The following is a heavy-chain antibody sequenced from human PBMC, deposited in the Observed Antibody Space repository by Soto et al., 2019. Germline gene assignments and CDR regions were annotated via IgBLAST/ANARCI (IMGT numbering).Heavy chain of an antibody. CDR1: GTSVSNYY. Sequence: QVQLQESGPGLVKPSETLSLTCSVSGTSVSNYYWSWIRQPPGKGLEHIGRIYTSGSTSYNPSLTSRVTMSMDTSQTQICLNLTSVTAADTAVYYCARGGIQMSYAFDYWGQGILVTVSS. D-gene: IGHD5-18*01. V-gene: IGHV4-4*07. CDR3: ARGGIQMSYAFDY. CDR2: IYTSGST. J-gene: IGHJ4*02.